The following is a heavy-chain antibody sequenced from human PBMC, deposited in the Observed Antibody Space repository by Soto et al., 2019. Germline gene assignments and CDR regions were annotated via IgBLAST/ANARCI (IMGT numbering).Heavy chain of an antibody. D-gene: IGHD3-22*01. V-gene: IGHV5-10-1*01. CDR2: IDPSDSQT. CDR3: ARQIYDSDTGPNFQYYFDS. Sequence: PGESLKISCQGSGYSFTTYWIGWVRQMPGKGLEWMGRIDPSDSQTYYSPSFRGHVTISVTKSITTVFLQWSSLRASDTAMYYCARQIYDSDTGPNFQYYFDSWGQGTPVTVSS. J-gene: IGHJ4*02. CDR1: GYSFTTYW.